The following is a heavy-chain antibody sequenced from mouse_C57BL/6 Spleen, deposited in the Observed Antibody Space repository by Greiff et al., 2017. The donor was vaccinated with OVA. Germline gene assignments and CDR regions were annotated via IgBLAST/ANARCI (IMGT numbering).Heavy chain of an antibody. CDR3: ARVGPFYAMDY. J-gene: IGHJ4*01. Sequence: EVNLVESEGGLVQPGSSMKLSCTASGFTFSDYYMAWVRQVPEKGLEWVANINYDGSSTYYLDSLKSRFIISRDNAKNILYLQMSSLKSEDTATYYCARVGPFYAMDYWGQGTSVTVSS. D-gene: IGHD2-14*01. CDR2: INYDGSST. V-gene: IGHV5-16*01. CDR1: GFTFSDYY.